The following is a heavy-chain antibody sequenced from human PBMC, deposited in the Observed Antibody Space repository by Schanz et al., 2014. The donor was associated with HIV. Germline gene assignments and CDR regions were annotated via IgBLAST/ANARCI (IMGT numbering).Heavy chain of an antibody. Sequence: QVQLVQSGAEVKKPGASVKVSCKASGYTFINYDIHWVRQASGLGLEWMGWMNPSTGNSGYAQMFQVRVTMTTDTSTSTAYMELRSLRSDDTAVYYCARDGRLDYFGSGSYYNSNGMDVWGQGTTVTVSS. CDR2: MNPSTGNS. CDR1: GYTFINYD. V-gene: IGHV1-8*01. CDR3: ARDGRLDYFGSGSYYNSNGMDV. D-gene: IGHD3-10*01. J-gene: IGHJ6*02.